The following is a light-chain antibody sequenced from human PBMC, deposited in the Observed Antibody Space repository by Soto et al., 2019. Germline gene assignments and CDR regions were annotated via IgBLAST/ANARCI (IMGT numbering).Light chain of an antibody. V-gene: IGKV1-9*01. CDR2: AAS. CDR1: QGISSY. Sequence: EIQLTQSPSFLSASVVSRVTITCRVSQGISSYLAWYQQKPGKAPKLLIYAASTLQSGVPSRFSGSGSGTEFTLTISSLQPEDFATYYCQQLNSYPRITFGQGTRLEI. J-gene: IGKJ5*01. CDR3: QQLNSYPRIT.